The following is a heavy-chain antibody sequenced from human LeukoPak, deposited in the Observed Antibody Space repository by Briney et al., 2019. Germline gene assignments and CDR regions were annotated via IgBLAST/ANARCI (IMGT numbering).Heavy chain of an antibody. J-gene: IGHJ4*02. CDR1: GFTVSSNY. Sequence: GGSLRLSCAASGFTVSSNYMSWVRQAPGKGLEWVSVIYSGGSTYYADSVKGRFTISRDNSKNTLFLQMNSLRTEDTAVYFCARWGNDYSQFDSWGQGTLVTVS. CDR3: ARWGNDYSQFDS. D-gene: IGHD4-11*01. V-gene: IGHV3-53*01. CDR2: IYSGGST.